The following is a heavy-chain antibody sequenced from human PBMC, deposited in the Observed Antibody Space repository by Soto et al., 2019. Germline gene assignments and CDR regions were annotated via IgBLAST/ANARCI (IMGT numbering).Heavy chain of an antibody. V-gene: IGHV3-13*01. J-gene: IGHJ5*02. CDR3: ARQASYWHGGGGWFDP. CDR1: GFTFSAYD. Sequence: EVQLVESGGGLVQPGGSLRLSCAASGFTFSAYDMHWVRQATGKGLEWVSAIGTQHDTYYPDSVKGRFTISRDNAKNSLYLQMNRLRAGDTAVYYCARQASYWHGGGGWFDPWGQGTLVTVSS. CDR2: IGTQHDT. D-gene: IGHD2-8*02.